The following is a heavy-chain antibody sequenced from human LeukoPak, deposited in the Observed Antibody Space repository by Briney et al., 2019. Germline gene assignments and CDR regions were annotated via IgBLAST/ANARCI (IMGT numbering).Heavy chain of an antibody. V-gene: IGHV4-39*07. Sequence: PSETLSLTCTVCGGSISSSNSYWGWIRQPAGKGLEWIGTIYYSGSTYYNPSLKSRVTISVDTSKNQFSLKLSSVTAADTAVYYCARLWLGMYGSSSLVFAYWGQRTLVTVSS. CDR3: ARLWLGMYGSSSLVFAY. D-gene: IGHD6-6*01. J-gene: IGHJ4*02. CDR1: GGSISSSNSY. CDR2: IYYSGST.